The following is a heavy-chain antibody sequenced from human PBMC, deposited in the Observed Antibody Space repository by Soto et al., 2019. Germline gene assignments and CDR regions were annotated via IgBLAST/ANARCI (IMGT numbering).Heavy chain of an antibody. CDR3: ARRYYYDSSGPNSYYYYGMDV. CDR2: IYPGDSDT. Sequence: LGESLKISCKGSGYSFTSYWIGWVRQMPGKGLEWMGIIYPGDSDTRYSPSFQGQVNISADKSISTAYLQWSSLKASDTAMYYCARRYYYDSSGPNSYYYYGMDVWGQGTTVTVSS. J-gene: IGHJ6*02. D-gene: IGHD3-22*01. V-gene: IGHV5-51*01. CDR1: GYSFTSYW.